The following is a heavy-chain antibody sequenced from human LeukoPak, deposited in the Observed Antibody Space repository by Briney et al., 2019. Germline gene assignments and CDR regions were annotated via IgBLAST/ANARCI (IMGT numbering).Heavy chain of an antibody. J-gene: IGHJ6*02. Sequence: SQTLSLTCTVSGGSISSGGYYWGWIRQPPGKGLEWIGSIYYSGSTYYNPSLKSRVTISVDMSENQFSLKLSSVTAADTAVYYCGKGYYGMDVWGQGTTVTVSS. CDR2: IYYSGST. CDR1: GGSISSGGYY. V-gene: IGHV4-39*02. CDR3: GKGYYGMDV.